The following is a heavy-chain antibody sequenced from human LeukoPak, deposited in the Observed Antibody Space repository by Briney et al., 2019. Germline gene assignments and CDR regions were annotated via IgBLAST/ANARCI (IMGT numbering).Heavy chain of an antibody. CDR1: GFTFSSYT. CDR2: ISWDGGST. CDR3: ARDRSYGSFDF. D-gene: IGHD5-18*01. J-gene: IGHJ4*02. V-gene: IGHV3-43*01. Sequence: GGSLRLSCAASGFTFSSYTMHWVRQAPGKGLEWVSLISWDGGSTYYADSVKGRFTISRDNSKNSLYLQMNSLRTEDTALYHCARDRSYGSFDFWGQGTLVTVSS.